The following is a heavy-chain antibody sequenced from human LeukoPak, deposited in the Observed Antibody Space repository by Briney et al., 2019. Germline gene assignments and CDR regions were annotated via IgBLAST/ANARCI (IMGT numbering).Heavy chain of an antibody. Sequence: GGSLRLSCAASGFTFSSYAMSWVRQTPGKGLEWVSAISGSGSSTYYADSVKGRFTISKDDAKNSLYLQMNSLRAEDTALYHCARNNGMDVWGQGTTVIVSS. CDR2: ISGSGSST. J-gene: IGHJ6*02. CDR1: GFTFSSYA. V-gene: IGHV3-23*01. CDR3: ARNNGMDV.